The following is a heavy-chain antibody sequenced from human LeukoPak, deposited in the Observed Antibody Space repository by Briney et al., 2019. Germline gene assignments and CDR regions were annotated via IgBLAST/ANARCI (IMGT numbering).Heavy chain of an antibody. Sequence: ASVKVSCKASGYTFTSYGISWVRQAPGQGLEWMGWISAYNGNTNYAQKLQGRVTMTTDTSTSTAYMELRSLGSDDTAVYYCARGYCSGGSCYFNPLDYFDYWGQGTLVTVSS. J-gene: IGHJ4*02. D-gene: IGHD2-15*01. CDR1: GYTFTSYG. CDR3: ARGYCSGGSCYFNPLDYFDY. V-gene: IGHV1-18*01. CDR2: ISAYNGNT.